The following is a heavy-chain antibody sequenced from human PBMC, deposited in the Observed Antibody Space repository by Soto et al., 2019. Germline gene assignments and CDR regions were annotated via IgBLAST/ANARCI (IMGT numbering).Heavy chain of an antibody. CDR1: GGTFSSYT. CDR3: ARPRVYCSSTSCSSLGAFDI. V-gene: IGHV1-69*02. J-gene: IGHJ3*02. Sequence: SVKVSCKASGGTFSSYTISWVRQAPGQGLEWMGRIIPILGRANYAQKFQGRVTITADKSTSTAYMELSSLRSEDTAVYYCARPRVYCSSTSCSSLGAFDIWGQGTMVTGSS. D-gene: IGHD2-2*01. CDR2: IIPILGRA.